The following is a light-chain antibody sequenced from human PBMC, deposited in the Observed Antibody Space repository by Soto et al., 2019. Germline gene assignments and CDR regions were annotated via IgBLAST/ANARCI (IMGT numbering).Light chain of an antibody. Sequence: QSALTQPASVSGSPGQSITISCTGTSSDVGGYNYVSWYQQHPGKAPKLMIYDVSNRPSGVSNRFSGSKSGNTASLTISGLQAEDEADYYCSSYTSSSTLLYGFGTGTKLPS. V-gene: IGLV2-14*01. CDR2: DVS. CDR3: SSYTSSSTLLYG. J-gene: IGLJ1*01. CDR1: SSDVGGYNY.